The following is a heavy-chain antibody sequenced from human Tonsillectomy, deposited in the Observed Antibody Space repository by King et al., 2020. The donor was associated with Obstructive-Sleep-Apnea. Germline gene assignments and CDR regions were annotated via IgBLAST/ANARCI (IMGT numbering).Heavy chain of an antibody. CDR1: GFTFSSYY. V-gene: IGHV3-21*01. D-gene: IGHD3-22*01. CDR3: ARVNYYDSSGSIYWYFDL. CDR2: IRRSSTNI. J-gene: IGHJ2*01. Sequence: QLVQSGVGLVKPGGSLRLSCVASGFTFSSYYMDWVRRAPGKGLEWVSSIRRSSTNIYYADSLKGRFNISRDNAKNSLYLQMNSLRAEDTATYYCARVNYYDSSGSIYWYFDLWGRGTLVTVSS.